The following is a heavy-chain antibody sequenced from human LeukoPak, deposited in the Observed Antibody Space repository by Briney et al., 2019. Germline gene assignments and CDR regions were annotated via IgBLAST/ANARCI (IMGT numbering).Heavy chain of an antibody. CDR1: GFTFSSYS. CDR3: ARGRQQLVLRYGMDV. Sequence: GGSLRLSCAASGFTFSSYSMNWVRQAPGKGLEWVSSISSSSSYIYYADSVKGRFTISRDNAKNSLYLQMNSLRAEDTAVYYCARGRQQLVLRYGMDVWGQGTTVTASS. J-gene: IGHJ6*02. V-gene: IGHV3-21*01. D-gene: IGHD6-13*01. CDR2: ISSSSSYI.